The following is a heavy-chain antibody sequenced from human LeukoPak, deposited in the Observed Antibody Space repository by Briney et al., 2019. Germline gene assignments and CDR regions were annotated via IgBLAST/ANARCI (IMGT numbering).Heavy chain of an antibody. Sequence: PGGSLRLSCAASGFTFSSYGMHWVRQAPGKGLEWVAVISYDGSNKYYADSVKGRFTISRDNSKNTLYLQMNSLRAEDTAVYYCAKASSGHYWVYFDYWGQGTLVTVSS. J-gene: IGHJ4*02. D-gene: IGHD3-22*01. V-gene: IGHV3-30*18. CDR3: AKASSGHYWVYFDY. CDR2: ISYDGSNK. CDR1: GFTFSSYG.